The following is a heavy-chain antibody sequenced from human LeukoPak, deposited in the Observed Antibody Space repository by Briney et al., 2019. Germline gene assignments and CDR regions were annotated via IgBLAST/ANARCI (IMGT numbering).Heavy chain of an antibody. V-gene: IGHV4-30-2*01. Sequence: SETLSLTCAVSGGSISSGGYSWSWIRQPPGKGLEWIGYIYHSGSTYYNPSLKSRVTISVDRSKNQFSLKLSSVTAADTAVYYCARSTSGSYSLDWGQGTLVTVSS. J-gene: IGHJ4*02. D-gene: IGHD1-26*01. CDR2: IYHSGST. CDR1: GGSISSGGYS. CDR3: ARSTSGSYSLD.